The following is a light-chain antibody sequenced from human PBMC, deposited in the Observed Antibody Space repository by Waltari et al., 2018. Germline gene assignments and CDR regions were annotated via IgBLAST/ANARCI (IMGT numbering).Light chain of an antibody. CDR1: QSLLHSNGYNY. V-gene: IGKV2-28*01. CDR2: LGS. J-gene: IGKJ2*01. CDR3: MQALQPPPT. Sequence: DIVMTQSPLSLPVTPGEPASISCRASQSLLHSNGYNYLDWYLQKPGQSQQLLIYLGSTLASGVPARFSGSGSGTDFTLTISSVQAEDVAVYYCMQALQPPPTFGPGTKLEI.